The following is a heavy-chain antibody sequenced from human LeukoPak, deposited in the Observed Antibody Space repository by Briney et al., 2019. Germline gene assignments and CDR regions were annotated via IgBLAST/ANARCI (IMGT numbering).Heavy chain of an antibody. J-gene: IGHJ4*02. CDR2: IYHSGST. CDR1: RYSISSGYY. CDR3: ARRGYTYGYVDY. V-gene: IGHV4-38-2*01. Sequence: SETLSLTCAVSRYSISSGYYWDWIRQPPGKGQGWIGTIYHSGSTYYNPSLKSRVTISVDTSKNQFSLKLTSVTAADTALYYCARRGYTYGYVDYWGQGTLVTVSS. D-gene: IGHD5-18*01.